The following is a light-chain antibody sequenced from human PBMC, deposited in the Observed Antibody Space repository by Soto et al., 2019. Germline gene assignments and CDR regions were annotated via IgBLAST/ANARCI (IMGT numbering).Light chain of an antibody. V-gene: IGLV3-21*04. CDR2: SDS. CDR3: QVWDSSSRLVV. Sequence: SYELTQPPSASVAPGKTARITCGGNNIGSKNVHWYQQKSGQAPMVVIYSDSDRPSGIPERFSGSNSGNTATLTISRVEVGDEADYWCQVWDSSSRLVVFGGGTKLTVL. CDR1: NIGSKN. J-gene: IGLJ2*01.